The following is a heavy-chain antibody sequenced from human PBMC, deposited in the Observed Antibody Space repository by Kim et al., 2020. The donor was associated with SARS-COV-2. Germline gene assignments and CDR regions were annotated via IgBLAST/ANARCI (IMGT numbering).Heavy chain of an antibody. CDR3: ANTGYCSSTSCLDY. V-gene: IGHV3-30*04. CDR1: GFTFSSYA. CDR2: ISYDGSNK. J-gene: IGHJ4*02. D-gene: IGHD2-2*01. Sequence: GGSLRLSCAASGFTFSSYAMHWVRQAPGKGLEWVAVISYDGSNKYYADSVKGRFTISRDNSKNTLYLQMNSLRAEDTAVYYCANTGYCSSTSCLDYWGQGTLVTVSS.